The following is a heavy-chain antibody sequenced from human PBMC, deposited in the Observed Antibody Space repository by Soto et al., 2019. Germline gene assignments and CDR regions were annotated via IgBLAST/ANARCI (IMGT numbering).Heavy chain of an antibody. CDR3: VKERTGTWDFDY. D-gene: IGHD1-26*01. CDR2: ISYDGSEK. V-gene: IGHV3-30*18. J-gene: IGHJ4*02. CDR1: GFTFSSLG. Sequence: QVQLVESGGGVVQPGRSLRLSCAASGFTFSSLGMHWVRQASGKGLEWVAVISYDGSEKYYADSVKGRFTISRDNSKNPLSLQMNSLRAEDTAVYYCVKERTGTWDFDYWGQGTLVTVSS.